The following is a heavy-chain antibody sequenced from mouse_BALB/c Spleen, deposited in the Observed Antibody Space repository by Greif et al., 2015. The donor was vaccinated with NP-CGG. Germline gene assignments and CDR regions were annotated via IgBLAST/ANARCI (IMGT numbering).Heavy chain of an antibody. Sequence: QVQLQQSGAELVRPGASVKLSCKASGYTFTSYWINWVKQRPGQGLEWIGNIYPSDSYTNYNQKFKDKATLTVDKSSSTAYMQLSSPTSEDSAVYYCTRVFAYWGQGTLVTVSA. CDR1: GYTFTSYW. V-gene: IGHV1-69*02. J-gene: IGHJ3*01. CDR3: TRVFAY. CDR2: IYPSDSYT.